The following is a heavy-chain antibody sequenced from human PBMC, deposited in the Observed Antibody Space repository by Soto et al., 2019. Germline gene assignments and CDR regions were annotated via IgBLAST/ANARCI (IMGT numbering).Heavy chain of an antibody. V-gene: IGHV4-30-4*01. Sequence: QVQLQESGPGLVKPSQTLSLTCTVSGGSFSSGNYHWSWIRQPPGKGLVWIGFIYYSRSTYYNPSLKSRVSISQDTPKNQFSLRLSPLTAADTAIYYCARVVDGYNFPFDYWGQGILVTVSS. D-gene: IGHD5-12*01. J-gene: IGHJ4*02. CDR1: GGSFSSGNYH. CDR3: ARVVDGYNFPFDY. CDR2: IYYSRST.